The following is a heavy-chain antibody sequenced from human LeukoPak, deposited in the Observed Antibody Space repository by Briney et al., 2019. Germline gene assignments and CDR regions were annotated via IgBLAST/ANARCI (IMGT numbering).Heavy chain of an antibody. CDR2: ISGSGHII. CDR3: ARTRGPLLPEH. Sequence: GGSLRLSCAASGFTFSDSYMSWIRQSPGKGLGWASHISGSGHIIYYADSMKGRFTISRDNAKNSLYLQMNSLRAEDTAVYYCARTRGPLLPEHWGQGTLVTVSS. CDR1: GFTFSDSY. J-gene: IGHJ1*01. V-gene: IGHV3-11*04. D-gene: IGHD3-22*01.